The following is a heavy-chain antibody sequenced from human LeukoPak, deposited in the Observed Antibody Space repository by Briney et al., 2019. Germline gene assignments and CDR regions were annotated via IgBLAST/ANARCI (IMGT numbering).Heavy chain of an antibody. V-gene: IGHV1-2*02. CDR3: VRGGYIYGSDY. D-gene: IGHD5-18*01. CDR2: INPNSGGT. J-gene: IGHJ4*02. CDR1: GYTFTGYY. Sequence: ASVKVSCKASGYTFTGYYMNWVRQAPGQGLEWMGWINPNSGGTNYAQKSQGRVTMTRDTSISTAYMELSRLRSDDTAVYYCVRGGYIYGSDYWGQGTLVTVSS.